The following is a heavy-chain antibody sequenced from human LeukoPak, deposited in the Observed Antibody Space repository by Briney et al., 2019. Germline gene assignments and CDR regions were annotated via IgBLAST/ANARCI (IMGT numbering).Heavy chain of an antibody. CDR3: VRDQIVAVPAAMRWFDP. CDR1: GGSISSSNW. CDR2: IYHSGST. V-gene: IGHV4-4*02. J-gene: IGHJ5*02. D-gene: IGHD2-2*01. Sequence: TSETLSLTCAVSGGSISSSNWWSWVRQPPGKGLEWIGEIYHSGSTNYNPSLKSRVTISADKSKNQFSLKLSSVTAADTAVYYCVRDQIVAVPAAMRWFDPWGQGTLVTVSS.